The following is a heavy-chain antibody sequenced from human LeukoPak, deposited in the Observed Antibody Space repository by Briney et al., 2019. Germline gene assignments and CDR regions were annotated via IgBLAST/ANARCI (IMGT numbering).Heavy chain of an antibody. Sequence: SVKVSCKASGGTFSSYAISWVRQAPGQGLEWMGGIIPIFGTANYAQKFQGRVTITPDDSTTTAYMELSSLRSEDTAVYYCARVSQWYYGSGSSGDYYGMDVWGQGTTVTVSS. D-gene: IGHD3-10*01. V-gene: IGHV1-69*01. CDR3: ARVSQWYYGSGSSGDYYGMDV. CDR1: GGTFSSYA. J-gene: IGHJ6*02. CDR2: IIPIFGTA.